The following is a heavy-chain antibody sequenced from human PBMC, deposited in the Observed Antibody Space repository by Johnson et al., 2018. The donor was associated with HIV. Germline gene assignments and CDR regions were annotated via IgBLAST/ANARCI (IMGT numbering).Heavy chain of an antibody. V-gene: IGHV3-30*04. CDR2: MSYDGSNK. CDR1: GFTLSSYV. Sequence: QVQLVESGGGVVQPGRSLRLSCAVSGFTLSSYVMHWVRQAPGKGLEWVAVMSYDGSNKYYADSVKGRFTISRDNSKNTLYLQMNSLRAEDTAVYYCARFLAGTAMVGDAFDIWGQGTMVTVSS. D-gene: IGHD6-19*01. CDR3: ARFLAGTAMVGDAFDI. J-gene: IGHJ3*02.